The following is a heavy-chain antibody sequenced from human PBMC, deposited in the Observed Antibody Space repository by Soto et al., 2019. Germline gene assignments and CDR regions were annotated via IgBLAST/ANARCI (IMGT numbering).Heavy chain of an antibody. Sequence: QLQLQESGPGLVKPSETLSLTCTVSGGSISSSSYYWGWIRQPPGKGLEWIGSIYYSGSTYYNPSLKSRVTISVDTSKNQFSLKLSSVTAADTAVYYCARHKEMATIIDYWGQGTLVTVSS. D-gene: IGHD5-12*01. CDR1: GGSISSSSYY. J-gene: IGHJ4*02. CDR3: ARHKEMATIIDY. CDR2: IYYSGST. V-gene: IGHV4-39*01.